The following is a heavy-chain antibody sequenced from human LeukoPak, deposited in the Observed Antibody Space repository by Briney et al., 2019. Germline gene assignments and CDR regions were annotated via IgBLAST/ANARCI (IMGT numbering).Heavy chain of an antibody. CDR1: GFTFSGYW. J-gene: IGHJ6*04. CDR2: INSDGSTT. D-gene: IGHD3-10*02. Sequence: PGGSLRLSCAASGFTFSGYWMHWVRQAPGKGLVWISRINSDGSTTNYADSVNGRFTISRDNAKNTLYLQMNSLRAEDTAVYYCAELGITMIGGVWGKGTTVTISS. CDR3: AELGITMIGGV. V-gene: IGHV3-74*01.